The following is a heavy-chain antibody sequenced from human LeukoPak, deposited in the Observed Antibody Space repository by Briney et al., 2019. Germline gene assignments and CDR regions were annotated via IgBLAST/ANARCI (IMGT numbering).Heavy chain of an antibody. D-gene: IGHD3-22*01. J-gene: IGHJ4*02. V-gene: IGHV4-34*01. CDR3: ARVIESYYDSSGYHTQLRYYFDY. Sequence: SETLSLTCAVYGGSFSGYYWSWIRQPPGKGLEWIGEINHSGSTNYNPSLKSRVTISVDTSKNQFSLKLSSVTAADTAVYYCARVIESYYDSSGYHTQLRYYFDYWGQGTLVTVSS. CDR2: INHSGST. CDR1: GGSFSGYY.